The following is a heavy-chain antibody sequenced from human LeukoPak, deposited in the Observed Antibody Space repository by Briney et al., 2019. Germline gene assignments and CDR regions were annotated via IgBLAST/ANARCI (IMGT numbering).Heavy chain of an antibody. V-gene: IGHV4-30-4*01. J-gene: IGHJ4*02. CDR2: IYYSGST. Sequence: PSETLSLTCTVSGGSISSGDYYWSWIRQPPGKGLEWIGYIYYSGSTYYNPSLKSRVTISVDTSKNQFSLKLSSVTAADTAVYYCATSSYYYDSSGYPAVDYWGQGTLVTVSS. CDR1: GGSISSGDYY. CDR3: ATSSYYYDSSGYPAVDY. D-gene: IGHD3-22*01.